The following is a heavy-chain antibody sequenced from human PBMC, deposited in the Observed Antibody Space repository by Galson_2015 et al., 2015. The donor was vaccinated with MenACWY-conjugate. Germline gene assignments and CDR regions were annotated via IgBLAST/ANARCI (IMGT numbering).Heavy chain of an antibody. D-gene: IGHD3-3*01. Sequence: SLRLSCAASGFTFSSYGMNWVRQTPGKGLEWVSGISGRVSVSSGSGGRTNYADSVWGRFTISRDNSRNTLSLQMNSLRAEDTALYYCAKDNDFWSGYYFDYWGQGVLVTVSS. CDR3: AKDNDFWSGYYFDY. J-gene: IGHJ4*02. CDR1: GFTFSSYG. CDR2: ISGRVSVSSGSGGRT. V-gene: IGHV3-23*01.